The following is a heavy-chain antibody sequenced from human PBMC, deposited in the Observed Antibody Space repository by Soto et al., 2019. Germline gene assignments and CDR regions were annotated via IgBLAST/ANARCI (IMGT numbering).Heavy chain of an antibody. V-gene: IGHV1-69*06. CDR2: IIPIFGTA. D-gene: IGHD6-13*01. CDR1: GGTFSSYA. CDR3: ARDPQAAGYSSSWYGAMDV. Sequence: QVQLVQSGAEVKKPGSSVKVSCKASGGTFSSYAISWVRQAPGQGLEWMGGIIPIFGTANYAQKFQGRVTSTADKSTSTAYMELSSLRSEDTAVYYCARDPQAAGYSSSWYGAMDVWGQGTTVTVSS. J-gene: IGHJ6*02.